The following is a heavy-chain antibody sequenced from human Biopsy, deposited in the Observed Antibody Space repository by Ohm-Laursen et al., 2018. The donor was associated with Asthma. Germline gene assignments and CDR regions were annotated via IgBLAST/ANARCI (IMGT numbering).Heavy chain of an antibody. CDR2: INHRGNS. J-gene: IGHJ4*02. D-gene: IGHD6-19*01. CDR1: GFSIISGGWC. CDR3: AWIPRRSGSYDVDY. V-gene: IGHV4-31*03. Sequence: TLSLTSTVSGFSIISGGWCCHWPRQHPGKVPEWIGYINHRGNSYFNPSLMSRVSFSRDTSKNQFSLRLSSVTAAETAMYYCAWIPRRSGSYDVDYWGQGTLVTVSS.